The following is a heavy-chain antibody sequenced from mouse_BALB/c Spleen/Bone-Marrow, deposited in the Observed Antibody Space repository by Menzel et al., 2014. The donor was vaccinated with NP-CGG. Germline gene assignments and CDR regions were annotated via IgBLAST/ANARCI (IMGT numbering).Heavy chain of an antibody. CDR1: GFSLTDYG. CDR2: LWGGGTT. V-gene: IGHV2-6-5*01. D-gene: IGHD2-4*01. J-gene: IGHJ3*01. CDR3: ARHWDYDYGFAY. Sequence: QVQLQQSGPGLVAPSQSLSITCTVSGFSLTDYGVSWIRQPPGKGLEWLGVLWGGGTTYYNSTLKSRLSTSRDNSKGQVFLKMNSLQTDDTAIYYCARHWDYDYGFAYWGQGTLVTVSA.